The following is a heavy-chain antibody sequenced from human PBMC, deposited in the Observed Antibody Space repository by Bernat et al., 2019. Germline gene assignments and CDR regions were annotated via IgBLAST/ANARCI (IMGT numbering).Heavy chain of an antibody. D-gene: IGHD3-10*01. J-gene: IGHJ4*02. V-gene: IGHV3-23*01. CDR1: GFTFSSYA. CDR3: VGYRFGELLGRGY. CDR2: ISGSGGST. Sequence: EVQLLESGGGLVQPGGSLRLSCAASGFTFSSYAMSWVRQAPGKGLEWVSAISGSGGSTYYADSVKGRFTISRDNSKNTLYLQMNSLRAEDTAVYYCVGYRFGELLGRGYWGQGTLVTVSS.